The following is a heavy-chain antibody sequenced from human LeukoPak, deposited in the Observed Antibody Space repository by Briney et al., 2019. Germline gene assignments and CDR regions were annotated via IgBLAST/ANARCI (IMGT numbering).Heavy chain of an antibody. CDR2: ISYDGSNK. Sequence: PGGSLRLSCATSGFTFSSYGMHWVRQAPGKGLEWVAVISYDGSNKYYADSVKGRFTISRDNSKNTLYLQMNSLRAEDTAVYYCAKDLHGGKIPDYWGQGTLVTVSS. J-gene: IGHJ4*02. V-gene: IGHV3-30*18. CDR3: AKDLHGGKIPDY. D-gene: IGHD4-23*01. CDR1: GFTFSSYG.